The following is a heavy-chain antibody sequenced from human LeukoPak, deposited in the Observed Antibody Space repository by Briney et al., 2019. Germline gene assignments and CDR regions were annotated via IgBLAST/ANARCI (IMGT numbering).Heavy chain of an antibody. Sequence: ASVKVSCKASGYTFTSYGISWVRQAPGQGLEWMGCISGYSGKTNYVQELQGRVTMTTDTSTSTAYMELRSLRSDDTAVYYCARSPEHIGARVDYWGQGTLVTVSS. CDR2: ISGYSGKT. D-gene: IGHD6-6*01. CDR3: ARSPEHIGARVDY. V-gene: IGHV1-18*01. CDR1: GYTFTSYG. J-gene: IGHJ4*02.